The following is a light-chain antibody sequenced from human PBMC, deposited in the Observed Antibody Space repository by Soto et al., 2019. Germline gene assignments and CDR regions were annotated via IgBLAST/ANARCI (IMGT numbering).Light chain of an antibody. V-gene: IGKV1-5*03. J-gene: IGKJ2*01. CDR3: QHYYGYSRT. CDR2: KAS. CDR1: QSIDIW. Sequence: DIKMTQSPSTLSASVGDRVTITCRASQSIDIWLAWYQQKPGKAPKHLIYKASNLESGVPSRFSGSGSGTEFTLTISSLQPDDSATYYCQHYYGYSRTFGQGTKLEIK.